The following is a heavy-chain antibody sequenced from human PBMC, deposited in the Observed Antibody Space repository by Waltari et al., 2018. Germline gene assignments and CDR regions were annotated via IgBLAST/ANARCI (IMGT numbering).Heavy chain of an antibody. CDR1: GGTFSSYA. V-gene: IGHV1-69*01. CDR3: ARGLGYCSGGSCYSPDAFDI. J-gene: IGHJ3*02. D-gene: IGHD2-15*01. CDR2: IIPIFGTA. Sequence: QVQLVQSGAEVKKPGSSVKVSCKASGGTFSSYAISWVRQAPGPGLEWMGGIIPIFGTANYAQKFQGRVTITADESTSTAYMELSSLRSEDTAVYYCARGLGYCSGGSCYSPDAFDIWGQGTMVTVSS.